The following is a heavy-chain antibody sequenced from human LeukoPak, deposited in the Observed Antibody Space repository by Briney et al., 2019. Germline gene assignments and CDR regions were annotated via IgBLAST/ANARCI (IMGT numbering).Heavy chain of an antibody. CDR3: ARRHGRCSDGSCYYPDY. Sequence: ASVKVSCKASGYTFTSYDINWVRQATGQGLGWMGWMNPNSGNTGYAQKFQGRVTMTRNSSITTAYMELSSLRSEDTAVYYCARRHGRCSDGSCYYPDYWGQGTLVTVSS. CDR2: MNPNSGNT. CDR1: GYTFTSYD. J-gene: IGHJ4*02. D-gene: IGHD2-15*01. V-gene: IGHV1-8*01.